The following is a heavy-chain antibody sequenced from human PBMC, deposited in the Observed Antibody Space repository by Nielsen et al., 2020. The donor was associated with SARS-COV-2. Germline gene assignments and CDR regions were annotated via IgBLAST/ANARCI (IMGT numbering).Heavy chain of an antibody. Sequence: WIRQPPGKGLEWIGSIYYSGSTYYNPSLKSRVTISVDTSKNQFSLKLSSVTAADTAVYYCARVAYDFWSGYYKINAFDIWGQGTMVTVSS. V-gene: IGHV4-39*07. J-gene: IGHJ3*02. D-gene: IGHD3-3*01. CDR2: IYYSGST. CDR3: ARVAYDFWSGYYKINAFDI.